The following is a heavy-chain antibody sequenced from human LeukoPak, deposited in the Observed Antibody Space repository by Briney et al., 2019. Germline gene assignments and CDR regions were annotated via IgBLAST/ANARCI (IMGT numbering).Heavy chain of an antibody. CDR3: ARGEYYYDGGY. D-gene: IGHD3-22*01. CDR1: GFPFSSYW. CDR2: IKQDGSQK. J-gene: IGHJ4*02. V-gene: IGHV3-7*03. Sequence: PGGSLRLSCVASGFPFSSYWMTWVRQAPGKGLEWVANIKQDGSQKYYVDSVRGRFTISRDNAKNSLYLQMNSLRVEDTAVYYCARGEYYYDGGYWGQGTLVTVSS.